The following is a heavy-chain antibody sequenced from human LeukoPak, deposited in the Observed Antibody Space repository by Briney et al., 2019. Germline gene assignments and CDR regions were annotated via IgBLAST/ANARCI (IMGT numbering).Heavy chain of an antibody. Sequence: PGRSLRLSCAASGFIFSSYGMHWVRQAPGKGLEWVAVIWFDGSNKYYVDSVKGRFTISRDNFKNTLYLQMDSLRAEDTAVYYCARVYSIRSFDYWGQGTLVTVSS. CDR2: IWFDGSNK. CDR1: GFIFSSYG. D-gene: IGHD2-15*01. CDR3: ARVYSIRSFDY. J-gene: IGHJ4*02. V-gene: IGHV3-33*01.